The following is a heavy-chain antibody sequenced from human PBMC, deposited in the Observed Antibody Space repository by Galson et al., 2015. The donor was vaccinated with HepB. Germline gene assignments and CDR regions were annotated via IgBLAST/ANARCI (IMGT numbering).Heavy chain of an antibody. CDR1: GYTFTNYG. Sequence: SVKVSCKASGYTFTNYGISWVRQAPGQGLEWMGWISVHNGSTTYAQKFQGRVTMTTDTSTRTAYMELRSLRSDDTAICYCAREGDGAYFDYWGQGTLVTVSS. J-gene: IGHJ4*02. D-gene: IGHD2-21*01. CDR2: ISVHNGST. CDR3: AREGDGAYFDY. V-gene: IGHV1-18*04.